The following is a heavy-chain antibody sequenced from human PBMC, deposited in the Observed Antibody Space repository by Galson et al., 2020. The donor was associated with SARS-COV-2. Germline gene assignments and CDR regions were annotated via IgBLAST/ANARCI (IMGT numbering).Heavy chain of an antibody. CDR1: EDRVSSNT. Sequence: SQTLALTCDISEDRVSSNTWNWFRQSPSRGLERLGRTYYRTKGENDNAVFVKSRITINADTSQNQFSLQLSSVTPEDTAIYYCVRGGCSSSSWYARTSNWFAPGGQGTLVTVS. D-gene: IGHD6-13*01. CDR2: TYYRTKGEN. V-gene: IGHV6-1*01. CDR3: VRGGCSSSSWYARTSNWFAP. J-gene: IGHJ5*02.